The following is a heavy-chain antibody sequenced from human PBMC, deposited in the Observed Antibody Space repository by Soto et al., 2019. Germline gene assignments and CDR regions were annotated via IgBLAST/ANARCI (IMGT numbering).Heavy chain of an antibody. CDR3: ARDPYDYSSSAYQYYYYFGMDV. Sequence: QVQLVQSGAEVKKPGASVKVSCKASGYTFTSYGISWVRQAPGQGLEWMGWISAYNGNTNYAQKLQGRVTMTTDTSTSTAYMELRSLRADDTAVYYCARDPYDYSSSAYQYYYYFGMDVWGQGNTVHGSS. CDR1: GYTFTSYG. D-gene: IGHD6-6*01. J-gene: IGHJ6*02. V-gene: IGHV1-18*01. CDR2: ISAYNGNT.